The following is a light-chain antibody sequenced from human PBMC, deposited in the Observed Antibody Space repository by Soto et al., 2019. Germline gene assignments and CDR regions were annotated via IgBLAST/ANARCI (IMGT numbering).Light chain of an antibody. CDR2: GAS. CDR1: QSVSTN. V-gene: IGKV3-15*01. CDR3: QQYDIGSA. Sequence: EIVMTQSPATLSVSPGERATLSCRASQSVSTNLAWYQQTRGQAPRLLIYGASPRATGIPARFSGSGSGTEFTLTISSLQSEDFAVYYCQQYDIGSAFGGGTKVEIK. J-gene: IGKJ4*01.